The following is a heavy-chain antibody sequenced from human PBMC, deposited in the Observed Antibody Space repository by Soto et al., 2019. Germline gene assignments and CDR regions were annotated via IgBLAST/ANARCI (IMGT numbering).Heavy chain of an antibody. Sequence: ASVKVSCKASGYTFTSYYMHWVRQAPGQGLEWMGIINPSGGSTSYAQKFQGRVTMTRDTSTSTVYMDLSSLRSEDTAVHYCASDSGSYRFDYWDQGTLVTVSS. D-gene: IGHD1-26*01. CDR1: GYTFTSYY. J-gene: IGHJ4*02. V-gene: IGHV1-46*01. CDR2: INPSGGST. CDR3: ASDSGSYRFDY.